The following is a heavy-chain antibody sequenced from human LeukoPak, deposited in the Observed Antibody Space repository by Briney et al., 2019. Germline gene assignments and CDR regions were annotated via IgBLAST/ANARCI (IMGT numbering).Heavy chain of an antibody. V-gene: IGHV4-59*01. D-gene: IGHD5-18*01. CDR3: AREGVGYPYDYYHYMDV. CDR2: IYYSGST. J-gene: IGHJ6*03. CDR1: GGSISSYY. Sequence: PSETLSLTCTVSGGSISSYYWSWIRQPPGKGLEWIGYIYYSGSTNYNPSLKSRVTISVDTSKNQFSLKLSSVTAADTAVYYCAREGVGYPYDYYHYMDVWGKGTTVTVSS.